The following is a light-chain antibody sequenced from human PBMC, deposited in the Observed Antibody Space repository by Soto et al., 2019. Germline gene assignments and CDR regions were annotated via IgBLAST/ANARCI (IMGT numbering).Light chain of an antibody. CDR1: QSVSSY. Sequence: EIVLTRSPATRSWSPREIATLSFMASQSVSSYLAWYQQKPGQAPRLLIYDAPNRATGIPARFSGSGSGTDFTLTISSLEPEDFAVYYCQQRSNWPLITFGQGTRLEIK. CDR2: DAP. CDR3: QQRSNWPLIT. V-gene: IGKV3-11*01. J-gene: IGKJ5*01.